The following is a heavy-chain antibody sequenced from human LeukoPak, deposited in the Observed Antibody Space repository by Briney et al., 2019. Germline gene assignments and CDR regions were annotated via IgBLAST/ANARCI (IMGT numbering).Heavy chain of an antibody. D-gene: IGHD6-13*01. CDR1: GFTFDDYA. CDR2: ISWNSGSI. CDR3: AKAGIAAAGYGMDV. J-gene: IGHJ6*02. Sequence: GRSLRLSCAASGFTFDDYAMHWVRQAPGKGLEWVSGISWNSGSIGYADSVKGRFTISRDNAKNSLYLQMNSLRAEDTALYYCAKAGIAAAGYGMDVWGQGTTVTVSS. V-gene: IGHV3-9*01.